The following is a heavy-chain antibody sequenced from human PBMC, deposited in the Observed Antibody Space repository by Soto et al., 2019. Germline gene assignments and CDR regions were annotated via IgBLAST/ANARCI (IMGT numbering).Heavy chain of an antibody. Sequence: EVQLVESGGGLVKPGGSLRLSCAASGFTFSNAWMTWVRQAPGKGLEWVGRVKSKTDGGTIDYAAPVKDRFTISRDDSKNTLYLQMNSLKTEDTAVYYCIVTYSASSMRFDYWGQGTLVTVSS. D-gene: IGHD5-12*01. CDR2: VKSKTDGGTI. CDR1: GFTFSNAW. V-gene: IGHV3-15*01. CDR3: IVTYSASSMRFDY. J-gene: IGHJ4*02.